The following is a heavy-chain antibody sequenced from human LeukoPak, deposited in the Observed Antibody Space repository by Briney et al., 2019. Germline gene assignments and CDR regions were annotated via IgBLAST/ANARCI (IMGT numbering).Heavy chain of an antibody. CDR2: ISGSGGST. D-gene: IGHD6-13*01. CDR1: GFTFSSYA. Sequence: QAGGSLRLSCAASGFTFSSYAMSWVRQAPGKGLEWVSAISGSGGSTYYADSVKGRFTISRDNSKNTLYLQMNSLRAEDTAVYYCAKGWLYSVGSKPLDYWGQGTLVTVSS. J-gene: IGHJ4*02. CDR3: AKGWLYSVGSKPLDY. V-gene: IGHV3-23*01.